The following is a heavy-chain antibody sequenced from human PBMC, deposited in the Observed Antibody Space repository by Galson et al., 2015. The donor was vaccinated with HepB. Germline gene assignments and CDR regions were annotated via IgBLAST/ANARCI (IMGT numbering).Heavy chain of an antibody. J-gene: IGHJ1*01. CDR3: ARHGFGSEDNV. CDR2: IYYDGNT. D-gene: IGHD3-10*01. Sequence: ETLSLTCTVSGASVTGYYWSGIRQPPGKGLQWIGYIYYDGNTNYKPSLKSRVTMSVDTSKNQFSLNLRSVTATDTAVYYCARHGFGSEDNVWGQGTLVAVSS. CDR1: GASVTGYY. V-gene: IGHV4-59*08.